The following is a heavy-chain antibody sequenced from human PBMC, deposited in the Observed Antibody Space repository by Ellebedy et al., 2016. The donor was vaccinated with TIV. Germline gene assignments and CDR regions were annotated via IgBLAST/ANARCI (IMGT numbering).Heavy chain of an antibody. CDR1: GFTLSGYY. Sequence: GESLKISCVASGFTLSGYYMHWVRQVPGKGLVWVARINTDGSSTSYADSVEGRFTISRDNAKKTLYLEMSGRRVEDTAVYYCARESVRYFDWDSWGQGTLVTV. J-gene: IGHJ4*02. V-gene: IGHV3-74*01. D-gene: IGHD3-9*01. CDR3: ARESVRYFDWDS. CDR2: INTDGSST.